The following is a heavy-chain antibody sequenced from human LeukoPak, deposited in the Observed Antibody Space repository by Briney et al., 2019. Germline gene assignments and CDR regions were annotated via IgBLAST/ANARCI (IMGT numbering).Heavy chain of an antibody. CDR1: GFTFISYA. Sequence: TGGSLRLSCAASGFTFISYAMSWVRQAPGKGLEWVSAISGSGGSTYYADSVKGRFTISRDNSKNTLYLQMNSLRAEDTAVYYCAKDDYGSGSSYYWGQGTLVTVSS. J-gene: IGHJ4*02. CDR2: ISGSGGST. D-gene: IGHD3-10*01. V-gene: IGHV3-23*01. CDR3: AKDDYGSGSSYY.